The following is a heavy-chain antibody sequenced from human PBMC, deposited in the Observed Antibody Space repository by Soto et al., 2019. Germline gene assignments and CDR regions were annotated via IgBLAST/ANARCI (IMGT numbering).Heavy chain of an antibody. CDR3: AKSLELRPRYFDY. D-gene: IGHD1-7*01. Sequence: PGGSLSLSCAASGFTFSSYSMSWVRQAPGKGLEWISAISGSGGSTYYAASVKGRFTISRDNSKNTLYLQMNSLRAEDTAVYYCAKSLELRPRYFDYWGQGTLVTVSS. CDR1: GFTFSSYS. V-gene: IGHV3-23*01. CDR2: ISGSGGST. J-gene: IGHJ4*02.